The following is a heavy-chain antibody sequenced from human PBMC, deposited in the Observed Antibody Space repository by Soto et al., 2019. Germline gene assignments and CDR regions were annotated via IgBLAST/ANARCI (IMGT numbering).Heavy chain of an antibody. CDR3: ARHGDSSGPYYYYGMDV. J-gene: IGHJ6*02. CDR1: GYSFTSYW. V-gene: IGHV5-51*01. Sequence: PGESLKISCKGSGYSFTSYWIGWVRQMPGKGLEWMGIIYPGDSDTRYSPSFQGQVTISADKSISTAYLQWSSLKASDTAMYYWARHGDSSGPYYYYGMDVWGQGTTVTVSS. D-gene: IGHD3-22*01. CDR2: IYPGDSDT.